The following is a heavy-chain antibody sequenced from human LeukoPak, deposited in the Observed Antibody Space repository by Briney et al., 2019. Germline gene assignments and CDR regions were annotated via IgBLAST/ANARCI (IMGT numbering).Heavy chain of an antibody. V-gene: IGHV3-15*01. J-gene: IGHJ4*02. CDR3: AKDQGPRDPFFLPDY. CDR1: GFTFSNAW. D-gene: IGHD2/OR15-2a*01. CDR2: IKSKTDGGTT. Sequence: GGSLRLSCAASGFTFSNAWMSWVRQAPGKGLEWVGRIKSKTDGGTTDYAAPVKGRFTISRDDSKNTLYLQMNSLRAEDTAVYYCAKDQGPRDPFFLPDYWGQGTLVTVSS.